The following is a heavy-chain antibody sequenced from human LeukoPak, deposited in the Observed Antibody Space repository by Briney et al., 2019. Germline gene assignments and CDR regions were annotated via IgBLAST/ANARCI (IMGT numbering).Heavy chain of an antibody. CDR1: GFTFSSYS. J-gene: IGHJ3*02. Sequence: GGSLRLSCAASGFTFSSYSMNWVRQAPGKGLEWVSYISSSSSTIYYADSVKGRFTISRDNAKNSLYLQMNSLRAEDTAVYYCARHKGFYDILTPPRAFDIWGQGTMVTVSS. D-gene: IGHD3-9*01. V-gene: IGHV3-48*04. CDR2: ISSSSSTI. CDR3: ARHKGFYDILTPPRAFDI.